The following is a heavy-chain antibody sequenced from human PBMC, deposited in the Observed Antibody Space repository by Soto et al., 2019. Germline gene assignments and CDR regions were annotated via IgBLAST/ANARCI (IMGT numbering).Heavy chain of an antibody. CDR3: ARGYDFWSGYTQSNWFDP. Sequence: TSETLSLTCTVSGGSISSYYWSWIRQPPGKGLEWIGYIYYSGSTNYNPSLKSRVTISVDTSKNQFSLKLSSVTAADTAVYYCARGYDFWSGYTQSNWFDPWGQGTLVTVSS. D-gene: IGHD3-3*01. J-gene: IGHJ5*02. CDR1: GGSISSYY. CDR2: IYYSGST. V-gene: IGHV4-59*01.